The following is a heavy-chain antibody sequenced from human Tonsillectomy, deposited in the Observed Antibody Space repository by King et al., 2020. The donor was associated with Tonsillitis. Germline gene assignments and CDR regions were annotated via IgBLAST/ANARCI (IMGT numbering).Heavy chain of an antibody. CDR3: ASISEGPYHGTCAHNASNCFDP. CDR2: TNHSGST. CDR1: GGSFGDYY. J-gene: IGHJ5*02. Sequence: VQLQQWGAGLLKPSETLSLTCAVYGGSFGDYYWSWIRQPPGKGLEWIGETNHSGSTNYNPSLKSRVTISVDTSKNQFSLKGNSVTAADTAVYYCASISEGPYHGTCAHNASNCFDPWGQGPLVTVSS. V-gene: IGHV4-34*01. D-gene: IGHD3-10*01.